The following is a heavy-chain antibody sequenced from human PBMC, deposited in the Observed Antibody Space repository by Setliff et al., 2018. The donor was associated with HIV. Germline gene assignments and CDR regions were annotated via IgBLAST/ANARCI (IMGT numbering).Heavy chain of an antibody. CDR1: GYTFTSYG. CDR3: ARGRNYYIRCSRDYYYYMSV. Sequence: ASVKVSCKASGYTFTSYGISWVRQAPGQGLEWMGWITDYNGNTNYAQKLQGRVTMTTYTSTSTAYMELRSLRADDTAVYYCARGRNYYIRCSRDYYYYMSVWGKGTTVTVSS. CDR2: ITDYNGNT. D-gene: IGHD1-7*01. V-gene: IGHV1-18*01. J-gene: IGHJ6*03.